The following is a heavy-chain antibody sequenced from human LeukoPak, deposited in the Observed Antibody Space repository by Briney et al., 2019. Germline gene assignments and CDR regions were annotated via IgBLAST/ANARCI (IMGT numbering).Heavy chain of an antibody. Sequence: GGSLRLSCAASGFTFSSYAMSWVRQAPGTGLEWVSGISGSGGRTFNADSVKGRFTISRHNSKNTLYLQMNSLRAEDTAVYYCAKYYGSGSYHYYYYYGMDVWGQGTTVTVSS. CDR2: ISGSGGRT. V-gene: IGHV3-23*01. CDR3: AKYYGSGSYHYYYYYGMDV. D-gene: IGHD3-10*01. J-gene: IGHJ6*02. CDR1: GFTFSSYA.